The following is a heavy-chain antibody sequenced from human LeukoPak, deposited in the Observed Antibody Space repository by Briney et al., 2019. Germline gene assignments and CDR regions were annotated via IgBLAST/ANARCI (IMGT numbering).Heavy chain of an antibody. D-gene: IGHD3-16*02. CDR3: ARVSSWGVIVTHFGY. CDR1: GYTFTGYY. J-gene: IGHJ4*02. Sequence: ASVKVSCKASGYTFTGYYMHWVRQAPGRGLEWMGWVNPNSGGTNNAQKFQGRVTMTRDTSISTAYMELSRLRSDDTAVYYCARVSSWGVIVTHFGYWGQGTLVTVSS. V-gene: IGHV1-2*02. CDR2: VNPNSGGT.